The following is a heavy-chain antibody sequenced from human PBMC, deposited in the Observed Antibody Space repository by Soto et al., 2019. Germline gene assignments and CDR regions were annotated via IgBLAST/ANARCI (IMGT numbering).Heavy chain of an antibody. D-gene: IGHD6-19*01. CDR2: LSYDGSDR. V-gene: IGHV3-30*04. Sequence: QVQLVESGGGVVQPGRSLRLSCAASGFTFSSFAMHWVRQAPGKGLEWVASLSYDGSDRYYEDSVKGRHIISRDNSKNTVYLQLNSLRSEDTAVYYCASGGQWLVNWFDPWGQGTLVTVSS. CDR1: GFTFSSFA. J-gene: IGHJ5*02. CDR3: ASGGQWLVNWFDP.